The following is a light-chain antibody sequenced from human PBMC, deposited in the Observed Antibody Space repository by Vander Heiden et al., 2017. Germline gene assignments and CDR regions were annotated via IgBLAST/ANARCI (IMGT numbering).Light chain of an antibody. CDR2: GAS. CDR1: QSVSSSY. V-gene: IGKV3-20*01. J-gene: IGKJ1*01. CDR3: QQDGSSPLT. Sequence: DIVLTQSPGTLSLSPGERATLSCRASQSVSSSYLAWYQQKPGQAPRFLIYGASSRATGIPDRFSGSGSGTDFTLTISRLEPEDFAVYYCQQDGSSPLTFGQGTKVXIK.